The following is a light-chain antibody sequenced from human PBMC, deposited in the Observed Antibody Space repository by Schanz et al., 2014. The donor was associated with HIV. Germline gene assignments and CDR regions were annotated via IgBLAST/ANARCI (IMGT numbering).Light chain of an antibody. CDR1: ISDVGSYNL. Sequence: QSALTQPPSASGSPGQSITISCTGTISDVGSYNLVSWYQQHPGKAPKLMIYDVNYRPSGVSNRFSGSKSGNTASLTISGLQAEDEADYYCLSYDTSLPSSVFGGGTKLTVL. CDR2: DVN. J-gene: IGLJ3*02. V-gene: IGLV2-23*02. CDR3: LSYDTSLPSSV.